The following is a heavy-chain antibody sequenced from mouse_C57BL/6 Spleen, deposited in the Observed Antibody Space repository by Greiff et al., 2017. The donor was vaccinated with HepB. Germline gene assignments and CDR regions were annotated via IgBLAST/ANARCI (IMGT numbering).Heavy chain of an antibody. CDR3: ARNADYYGSSPYYFDY. CDR1: GFSLTSYG. Sequence: VQLQQSGPGLVQPSQSLSITCTVSGFSLTSYGVHWVRQSPGKGLEWLGVIWSGGSTDYNAAFISRLSISKDNPKSQVFFKMNSLQADDTAIYYCARNADYYGSSPYYFDYWGQGTTLTVSS. J-gene: IGHJ2*01. V-gene: IGHV2-2*01. D-gene: IGHD1-1*01. CDR2: IWSGGST.